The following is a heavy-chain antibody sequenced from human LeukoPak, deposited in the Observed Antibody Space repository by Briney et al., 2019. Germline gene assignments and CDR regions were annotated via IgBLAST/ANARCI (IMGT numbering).Heavy chain of an antibody. CDR2: ISGNGGST. CDR3: ARVPSGYSSGWWEFDY. CDR1: GFTFSSYA. D-gene: IGHD6-19*01. Sequence: GGSLRLSCAASGFTFSSYAMSWVRQAPGKGLEWVSSISGNGGSTYYADSLKGRFTISRDNSKNTLYLQMNSLRAEDTAVYYCARVPSGYSSGWWEFDYWGQGTLVTVSS. J-gene: IGHJ4*02. V-gene: IGHV3-23*01.